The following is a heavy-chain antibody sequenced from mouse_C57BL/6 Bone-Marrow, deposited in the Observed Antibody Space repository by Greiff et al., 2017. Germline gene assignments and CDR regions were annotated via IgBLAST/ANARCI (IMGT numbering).Heavy chain of an antibody. J-gene: IGHJ1*03. Sequence: VQLQQSVAELVRPGASVKLSCTASGFNIKHTYMHWVKQRPEQGLEWIGRIDPANGNTKYAPKFQGKAPITADTASNTAYLQLSSLTSEDTAIYYCARSGTTVVATDWYVDVWGTGTTVTVSS. CDR1: GFNIKHTY. CDR3: ARSGTTVVATDWYVDV. CDR2: IDPANGNT. V-gene: IGHV14-3*01. D-gene: IGHD1-1*01.